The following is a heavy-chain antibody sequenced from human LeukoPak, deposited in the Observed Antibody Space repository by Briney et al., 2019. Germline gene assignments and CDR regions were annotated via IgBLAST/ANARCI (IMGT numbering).Heavy chain of an antibody. J-gene: IGHJ6*02. CDR3: ARGEPPNYYYYYGMDV. D-gene: IGHD1-26*01. CDR2: MNPNSGNT. V-gene: IGHV1-8*01. Sequence: ASVKVSCKASGYTFTSYDINWVRQATGQGLEWMGWMNPNSGNTGYAQKFQGRVTMTRNTSISTAYMELSRLRSDDTAVYYCARGEPPNYYYYYGMDVWGQGTTVTVSS. CDR1: GYTFTSYD.